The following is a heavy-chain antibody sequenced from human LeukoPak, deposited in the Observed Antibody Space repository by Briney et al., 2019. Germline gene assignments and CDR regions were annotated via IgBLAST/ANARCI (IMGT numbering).Heavy chain of an antibody. CDR1: GFTFSSYS. CDR3: ARVHVGTDMVDLDY. Sequence: SGGSLRLSCAASGFTFSSYSMHWVRQAPGKGLVWVSRINGDGRITTYADSVKGRFTISRDTAKNTLYLQMNSLRAEDTAVYYCARVHVGTDMVDLDYWGQGTLVTVSS. D-gene: IGHD5-18*01. J-gene: IGHJ4*02. CDR2: INGDGRIT. V-gene: IGHV3-74*01.